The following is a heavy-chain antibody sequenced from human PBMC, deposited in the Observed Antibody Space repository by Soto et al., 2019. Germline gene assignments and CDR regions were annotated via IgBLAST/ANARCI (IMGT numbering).Heavy chain of an antibody. CDR1: GFAFGFYE. D-gene: IGHD4-17*01. CDR3: ARDGYGDPYFYYGLDV. V-gene: IGHV3-48*03. Sequence: GGSLRLSCAASGFAFGFYEMTWVRQAPGKGLEWVSYIKTSGDTKYYADSVKGRFTISRDNARNSLYLQMDSLRAEDTAVYYCARDGYGDPYFYYGLDVWGQGTTVTVSS. CDR2: IKTSGDTK. J-gene: IGHJ6*02.